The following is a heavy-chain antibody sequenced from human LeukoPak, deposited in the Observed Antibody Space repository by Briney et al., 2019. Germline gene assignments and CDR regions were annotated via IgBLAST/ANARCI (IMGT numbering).Heavy chain of an antibody. D-gene: IGHD3-10*01. Sequence: GRSLRLSCAASGFTFSSYGMHWVRQAPGKGLEWVAVIWYDGSNKYYADSVKGRFTISRDNSKNTLYLQMNSLRAEDTAVYYCAGRIRGIDYWGQGTLVTVSS. CDR2: IWYDGSNK. J-gene: IGHJ4*02. V-gene: IGHV3-33*01. CDR3: AGRIRGIDY. CDR1: GFTFSSYG.